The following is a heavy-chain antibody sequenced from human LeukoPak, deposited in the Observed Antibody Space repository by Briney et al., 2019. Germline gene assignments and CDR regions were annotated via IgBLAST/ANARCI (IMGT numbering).Heavy chain of an antibody. CDR3: ANILSDYGGPPGDY. D-gene: IGHD4-23*01. J-gene: IGHJ4*02. Sequence: QPGGSLRLSCAASGFTFSSYAMSWVRQAPGKGLEWVSAISGSGGSTYYADSVKGRFTISRDNSKNTLYLQMNSLRAEDTAVYYCANILSDYGGPPGDYWGQGTLVTVSS. V-gene: IGHV3-23*01. CDR1: GFTFSSYA. CDR2: ISGSGGST.